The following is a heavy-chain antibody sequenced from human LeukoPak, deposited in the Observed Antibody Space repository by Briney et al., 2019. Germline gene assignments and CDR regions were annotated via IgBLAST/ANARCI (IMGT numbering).Heavy chain of an antibody. J-gene: IGHJ3*02. D-gene: IGHD3-22*01. Sequence: SETLSLTCTVSGGSISSSSYYWGWIRQPPGKGLEWIGSIYYSGSTYYNPSLKSRVTISVDTSKNQFSLKLSSVTAADTAVYYCAIRSRPRYYDSSGDDAFDIWGQGTMVTVSS. CDR2: IYYSGST. CDR3: AIRSRPRYYDSSGDDAFDI. CDR1: GGSISSSSYY. V-gene: IGHV4-39*07.